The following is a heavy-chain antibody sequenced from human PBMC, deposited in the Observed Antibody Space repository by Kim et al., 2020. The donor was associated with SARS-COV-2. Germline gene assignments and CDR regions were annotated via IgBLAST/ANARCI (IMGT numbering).Heavy chain of an antibody. CDR2: IFSGESDK. CDR1: GFTFTDYN. CDR3: ARESPGPEYGMDV. V-gene: IGHV3-33*01. Sequence: GGSLRLSCAASGFTFTDYNIHWVRQAPGKGLEWVALIFSGESDKKYADSVKGRFTISRDISKSTVYLQMNSLRVEDTAVYYCARESPGPEYGMDVWGQGTTVTVSS. J-gene: IGHJ6*02. D-gene: IGHD2-2*01.